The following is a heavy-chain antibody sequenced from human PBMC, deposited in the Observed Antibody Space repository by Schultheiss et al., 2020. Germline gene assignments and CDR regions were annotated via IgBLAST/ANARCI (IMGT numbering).Heavy chain of an antibody. CDR1: GFTFSSYG. CDR3: AKSYRGRSGGSSLGDV. CDR2: ISYDGSNK. V-gene: IGHV3-30*18. D-gene: IGHD2-15*01. J-gene: IGHJ6*02. Sequence: GESLKISCAASGFTFSSYGMHWVRQAPGKGLEWVAVISYDGSNKYYADSVKGRFTISRDNSQNTLDLQMNSLRAEDTAVYYCAKSYRGRSGGSSLGDVWGQGTTVNV.